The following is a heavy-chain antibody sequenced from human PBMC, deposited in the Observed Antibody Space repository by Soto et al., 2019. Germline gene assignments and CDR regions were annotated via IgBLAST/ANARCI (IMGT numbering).Heavy chain of an antibody. CDR3: ARGAVLMVYARAFDY. Sequence: SVKVSCKASGGTFSSYAISWVRQAPGQGLEWMGGIIPIFGTANYAQKFQGRVTITADESTSTAYMELSSLRSEDTAVYYCARGAVLMVYARAFDYWGQGTLVTVSS. CDR2: IIPIFGTA. CDR1: GGTFSSYA. V-gene: IGHV1-69*13. J-gene: IGHJ4*02. D-gene: IGHD2-8*01.